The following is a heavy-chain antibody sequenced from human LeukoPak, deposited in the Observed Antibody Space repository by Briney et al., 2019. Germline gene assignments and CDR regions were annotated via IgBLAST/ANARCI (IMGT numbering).Heavy chain of an antibody. D-gene: IGHD5-24*01. Sequence: GGSLRLSCAASGFTFSNAWMTWVRQTPGKGLEWVGRIKSKTDGGTTDYAAPVKGRFTISRDDSKNTLYLQMNSLKTEDTAIYYCTRGGWLRYYFDYWGQGTLVTVSS. CDR1: GFTFSNAW. CDR2: IKSKTDGGTT. J-gene: IGHJ4*02. CDR3: TRGGWLRYYFDY. V-gene: IGHV3-15*01.